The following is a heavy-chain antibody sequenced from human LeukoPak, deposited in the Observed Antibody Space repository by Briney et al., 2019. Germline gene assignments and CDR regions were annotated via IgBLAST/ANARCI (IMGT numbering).Heavy chain of an antibody. CDR2: IYYSGST. CDR3: ARETQQLVRGGLGY. CDR1: GGSISSSSYY. Sequence: PSETLSLTCTVSGGSISSSSYYWGWIRQPPGKGLGWIGSIYYSGSTYYNPSLKSRVTISVDTSKNQFSLKLSSVTAADTAVYYCARETQQLVRGGLGYWGQGTLVTVSS. D-gene: IGHD6-13*01. V-gene: IGHV4-39*07. J-gene: IGHJ4*02.